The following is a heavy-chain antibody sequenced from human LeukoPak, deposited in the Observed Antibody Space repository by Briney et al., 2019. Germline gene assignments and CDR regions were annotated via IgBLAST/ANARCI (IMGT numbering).Heavy chain of an antibody. J-gene: IGHJ6*03. D-gene: IGHD6-13*01. CDR3: ARGRRTRRIAGAPDYYYYYMDV. CDR2: NNHHSGNT. V-gene: IGHV4-34*01. Sequence: SETLSLTCTVYSGTFCAYYWSWIPQLPEKGLEWIGENNHHSGNTNYNPSLKSRVTISVDTSKNQVSLRLSSVTAADTAVYYCARGRRTRRIAGAPDYYYYYMDVWGTGTTVTVSS. CDR1: SGTFCAYY.